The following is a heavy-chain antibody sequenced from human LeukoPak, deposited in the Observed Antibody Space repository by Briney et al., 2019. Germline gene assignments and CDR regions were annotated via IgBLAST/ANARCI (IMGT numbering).Heavy chain of an antibody. CDR1: GCTFSSYW. CDR2: INSDGSST. V-gene: IGHV3-74*01. Sequence: PGGSLRLSCAGSGCTFSSYWMHWVRQAPGKGLGWVSRINSDGSSTSYADSVKGRFTISRDNAKNTLYLQMHSLRAEDTAVYYCARAGSSCPDYWGQGTLVTVSS. D-gene: IGHD6-13*01. CDR3: ARAGSSCPDY. J-gene: IGHJ4*02.